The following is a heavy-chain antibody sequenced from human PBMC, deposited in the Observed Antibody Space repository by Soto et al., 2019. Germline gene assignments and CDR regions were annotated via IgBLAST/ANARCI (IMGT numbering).Heavy chain of an antibody. V-gene: IGHV4-30-2*01. D-gene: IGHD3-22*01. CDR3: AGQVVAGDAFDI. J-gene: IGHJ3*02. Sequence: QLQLQESGSGLVKPSETLSLTCAVSGGSISSGGYSWSWIRQPPGKGLEWIGYIYHSGSTYYNPSLKSRVTISVDRSKNQFSLKLSSVTAADTAVYYCAGQVVAGDAFDIWGQGTMVTVSS. CDR2: IYHSGST. CDR1: GGSISSGGYS.